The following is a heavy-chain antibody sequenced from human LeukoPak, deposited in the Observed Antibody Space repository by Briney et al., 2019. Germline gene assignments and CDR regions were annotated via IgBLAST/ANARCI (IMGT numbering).Heavy chain of an antibody. J-gene: IGHJ4*02. D-gene: IGHD5-24*01. CDR1: GYNFSNYW. V-gene: IGHV5-51*01. Sequence: GESLKISCKGSGYNFSNYWIGWVRQMPGKGLEWMGIIYPGDSDTTYRPSFQGQVTISADKSISTAYLQWSNLKASDTAMYYCARRRDGYNGGFADYWGQGTLVTVSS. CDR3: ARRRDGYNGGFADY. CDR2: IYPGDSDT.